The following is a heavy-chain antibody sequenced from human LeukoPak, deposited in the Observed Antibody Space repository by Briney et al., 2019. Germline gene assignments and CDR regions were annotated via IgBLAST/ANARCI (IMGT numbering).Heavy chain of an antibody. CDR1: GGSISSGDYY. CDR3: ARRSARLWFGESLYYFGY. D-gene: IGHD3-10*01. V-gene: IGHV4-30-4*08. CDR2: IYYSGST. Sequence: SSQTLSLTCTVSGGSISSGDYYWSWIRQPPGKGLEWIGYIYYSGSTYYNPSLKSRVTISVDTYKNQFSLKLSSVTAADTAVYYCARRSARLWFGESLYYFGYWGQGTLVTVST. J-gene: IGHJ4*02.